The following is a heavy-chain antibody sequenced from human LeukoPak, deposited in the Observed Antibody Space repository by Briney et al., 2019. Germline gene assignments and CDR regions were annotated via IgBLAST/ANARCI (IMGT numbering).Heavy chain of an antibody. J-gene: IGHJ4*02. D-gene: IGHD3-3*01. Sequence: KPGGSLRLSCAASGFTFSDYYMSWIRQAPGKGLEWVSYISSTGSTIYYADSVKGRFTISRDNAKNSLYLQMNSLRAEDMALYYCAKGGYDFWSGLIDYWGQGTLVTVPS. CDR3: AKGGYDFWSGLIDY. CDR1: GFTFSDYY. CDR2: ISSTGSTI. V-gene: IGHV3-11*01.